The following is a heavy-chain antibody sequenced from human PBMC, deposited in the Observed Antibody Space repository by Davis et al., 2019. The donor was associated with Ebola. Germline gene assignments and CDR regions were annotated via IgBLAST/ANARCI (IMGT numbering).Heavy chain of an antibody. V-gene: IGHV3-11*01. D-gene: IGHD3-9*01. Sequence: SPNISCAASGYGFSDLYISWIRQAPGKGLEWISDIGTTVSATYYADSVKCRFTITRHNSKNTVYLQMDYVRADDTAEYFCARDPWYLSDWVEFDPWGQGTLVTVSS. CDR1: GYGFSDLY. CDR2: IGTTVSAT. J-gene: IGHJ5*02. CDR3: ARDPWYLSDWVEFDP.